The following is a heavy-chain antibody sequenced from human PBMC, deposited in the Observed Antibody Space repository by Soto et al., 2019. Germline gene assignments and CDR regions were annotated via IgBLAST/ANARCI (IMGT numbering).Heavy chain of an antibody. Sequence: EVQLVESGGGLKQPGGSLRLSCAASGFTFRSYSMNWVRQAPGKGLEWVSYISSSNRTINYADSVKGRFIISRDNAKNSLYLQMHSLRDEDTAVYYCAREGWPLLQTGMDVWGQGTVVTVS. CDR1: GFTFRSYS. CDR3: AREGWPLLQTGMDV. D-gene: IGHD2-15*01. CDR2: ISSSNRTI. J-gene: IGHJ6*02. V-gene: IGHV3-48*02.